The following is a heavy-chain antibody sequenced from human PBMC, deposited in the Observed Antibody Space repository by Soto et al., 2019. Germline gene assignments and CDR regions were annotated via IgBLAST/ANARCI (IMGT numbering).Heavy chain of an antibody. Sequence: QVQLVESGGGVVQPGRSLRLSCAASGFTFSSSGMHWVRQAPGKGLEWVALIWYDGSEKYYADSVKGRFTISRDNSKNTLYLQMNSLRAEDTAVYYCARGPYSDGFDYWGQGTLVTVSS. V-gene: IGHV3-33*01. J-gene: IGHJ4*02. CDR3: ARGPYSDGFDY. CDR1: GFTFSSSG. D-gene: IGHD3-16*01. CDR2: IWYDGSEK.